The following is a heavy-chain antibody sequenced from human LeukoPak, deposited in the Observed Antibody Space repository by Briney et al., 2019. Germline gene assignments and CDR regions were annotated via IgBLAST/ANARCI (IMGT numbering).Heavy chain of an antibody. J-gene: IGHJ4*02. CDR2: IYYHENT. CDR3: ARRPYRAGYLKHFDY. D-gene: IGHD1-26*01. Sequence: PSETLSLTCTVSGGSISNSSDYWGWIRQAPGKGLEWIGSIYYHENTYYNSSLKSRVTISVDTSKNQFSLKLNSVTAADTAVYFCARRPYRAGYLKHFDYWGQGTLVTVSS. CDR1: GGSISNSSDY. V-gene: IGHV4-39*01.